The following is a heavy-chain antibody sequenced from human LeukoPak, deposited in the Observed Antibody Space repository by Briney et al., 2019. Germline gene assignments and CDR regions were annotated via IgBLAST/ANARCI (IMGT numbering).Heavy chain of an antibody. Sequence: SGGSLRLSCAAARFIFSKYAMSWGRHAPGKGLEWVSGISGSGVYTYYADSVKGRFTVSRDNYKSTLYLQTDSLRADDTAVYYCAKPEGLESGTSNYAFLVWRQGTMVTVSS. CDR3: AKPEGLESGTSNYAFLV. CDR2: ISGSGVYT. CDR1: RFIFSKYA. D-gene: IGHD1-26*01. J-gene: IGHJ3*01. V-gene: IGHV3-23*01.